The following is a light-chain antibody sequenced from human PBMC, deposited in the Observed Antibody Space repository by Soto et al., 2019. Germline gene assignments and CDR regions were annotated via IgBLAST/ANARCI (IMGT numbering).Light chain of an antibody. J-gene: IGKJ2*01. V-gene: IGKV1-39*01. CDR3: QQSYNTPYT. Sequence: DIQMTQSPSSLSASVGDRVTITCRASQSISSYLSWYQQKPGKAPNLLIYAASSLQSGVPSRFSGSGSGTDFTLTISSLQPQDFATYYCQQSYNTPYTFGQGTKLEIK. CDR1: QSISSY. CDR2: AAS.